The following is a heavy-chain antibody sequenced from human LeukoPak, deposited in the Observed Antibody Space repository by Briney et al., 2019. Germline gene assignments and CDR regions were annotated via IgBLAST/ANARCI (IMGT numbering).Heavy chain of an antibody. J-gene: IGHJ3*02. CDR3: ARHGVYSSSDDAFDI. CDR1: GYSISSGYY. D-gene: IGHD6-6*01. V-gene: IGHV4-38-2*01. Sequence: PSETLSLTCAVSGYSISSGYYWGWIRQPPGKGLEWIGSIYHSGSTHYNPSLKSRVTISVDTSKNQFSLKLSSVTAADTAVYYCARHGVYSSSDDAFDIWGQGTMVTVSS. CDR2: IYHSGST.